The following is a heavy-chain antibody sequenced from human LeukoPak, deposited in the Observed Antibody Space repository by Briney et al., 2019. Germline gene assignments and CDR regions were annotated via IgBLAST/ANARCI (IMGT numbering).Heavy chain of an antibody. CDR2: LYTSGST. D-gene: IGHD3-10*02. J-gene: IGHJ4*02. CDR3: ARHVSTSESENFDY. Sequence: PSETLSLTCTVSGVSISSYYWSWIRQPPGKGREWIGYLYTSGSTNHNPSLESRVTISVDTSKNQFSLKLSSVTAADTAVYYCARHVSTSESENFDYWGQGTLVTVSS. V-gene: IGHV4-4*09. CDR1: GVSISSYY.